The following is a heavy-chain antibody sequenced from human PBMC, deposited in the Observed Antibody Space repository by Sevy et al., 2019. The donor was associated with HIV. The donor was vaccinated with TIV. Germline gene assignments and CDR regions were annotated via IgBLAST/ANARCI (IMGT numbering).Heavy chain of an antibody. Sequence: SETLSLTCAVHDGSFSGYYWNWIRQLPGKGLEWIGEINESGITYYNPSLKSRVAISVDTSKKQFSLKLNSVTAADTALYFCARSPPVVVVPGAPSWFDPWGQRTVVTVSS. CDR2: INESGIT. CDR1: DGSFSGYY. D-gene: IGHD2-2*01. CDR3: ARSPPVVVVPGAPSWFDP. V-gene: IGHV4-34*01. J-gene: IGHJ5*02.